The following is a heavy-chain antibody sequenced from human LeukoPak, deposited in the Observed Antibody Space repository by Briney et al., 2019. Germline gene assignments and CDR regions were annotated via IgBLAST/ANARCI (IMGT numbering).Heavy chain of an antibody. Sequence: GASVKVSCKASGGTFSSYAISWVRQAPGQGLEWMGRIIPISGIANYAQKFQGRVTITADKSTSTAYMELSSLRSEDTAVYYCARDSSGTFDPWGQGTLVTVSS. D-gene: IGHD3-22*01. CDR1: GGTFSSYA. CDR3: ARDSSGTFDP. V-gene: IGHV1-69*04. J-gene: IGHJ5*02. CDR2: IIPISGIA.